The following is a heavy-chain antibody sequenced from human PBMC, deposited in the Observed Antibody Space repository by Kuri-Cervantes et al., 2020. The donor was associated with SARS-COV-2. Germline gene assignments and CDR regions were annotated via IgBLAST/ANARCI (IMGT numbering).Heavy chain of an antibody. D-gene: IGHD3-22*01. CDR3: ATHPKELRIVVVNWSDP. V-gene: IGHV4-39*01. CDR1: GGSIISSDYY. Sequence: GSLRLSCTVSGGSIISSDYYRAWVRQSPGKGLEWIGTIYYSGVTYYSPSLKSRVTISVDTSKNQFSLNLRSVTVADTGVYYCATHPKELRIVVVNWSDPWGPGTLVTVSS. CDR2: IYYSGVT. J-gene: IGHJ5*02.